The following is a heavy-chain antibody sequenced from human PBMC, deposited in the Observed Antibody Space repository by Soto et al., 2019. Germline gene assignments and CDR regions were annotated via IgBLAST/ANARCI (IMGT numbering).Heavy chain of an antibody. CDR2: INPNSGGT. J-gene: IGHJ3*02. CDR1: GYTFTGYY. D-gene: IGHD3-10*01. CDR3: ASHQYRYYYGSVAYAFDI. Sequence: ASVKVSCKASGYTFTGYYMHWVRQAPGQGLEWMGWINPNSGGTNYAQKFQGRVTMTRDTSISTAYTELSRLRSEDTAVYYCASHQYRYYYGSVAYAFDIWGQGTMVTVSS. V-gene: IGHV1-2*02.